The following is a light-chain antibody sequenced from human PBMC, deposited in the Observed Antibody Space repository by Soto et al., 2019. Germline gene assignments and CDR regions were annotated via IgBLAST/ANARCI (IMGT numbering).Light chain of an antibody. CDR1: SSDVGGYNY. J-gene: IGLJ2*01. V-gene: IGLV2-8*01. CDR3: SSYAGSNNFV. Sequence: QYALTQPPSASGSPGQSVTISCTGTSSDVGGYNYVSWYQQHPGKAPKLMIYEVSKRPSGVPDRFSGSKSGNKASLTVSGLQAEDEADYYCSSYAGSNNFVFGGGTKLTVL. CDR2: EVS.